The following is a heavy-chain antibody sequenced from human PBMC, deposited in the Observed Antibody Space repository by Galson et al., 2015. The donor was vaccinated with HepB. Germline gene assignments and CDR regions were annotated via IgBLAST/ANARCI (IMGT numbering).Heavy chain of an antibody. J-gene: IGHJ3*01. CDR1: GFTFDGYA. V-gene: IGHV3-33*01. CDR2: ICSDGGNK. D-gene: IGHD2-2*01. Sequence: SLRLSCAASGFTFDGYAMHWVRQAPGKGLEWVAAICSDGGNKQYGDSVKGRITISRDNSKNTLYLQMNSMRAEDPAVYYCARERPKGPDARNDALDFWGQGTMVAVSS. CDR3: ARERPKGPDARNDALDF.